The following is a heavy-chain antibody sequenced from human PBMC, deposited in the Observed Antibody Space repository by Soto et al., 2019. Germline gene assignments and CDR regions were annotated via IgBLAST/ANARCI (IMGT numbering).Heavy chain of an antibody. Sequence: QVQLQESGPGLVKPSQTLSLTCTVSGGSISSGGYYWSWIRQHPGKGLEWFGYIYYSGSTYYNPSLRSRVSISVDTSKNQFSRKLSSVTAADTAVYYCARSPEATVTAFDYWGQGTLVTFSS. CDR1: GGSISSGGYY. J-gene: IGHJ4*02. D-gene: IGHD4-17*01. V-gene: IGHV4-31*03. CDR3: ARSPEATVTAFDY. CDR2: IYYSGST.